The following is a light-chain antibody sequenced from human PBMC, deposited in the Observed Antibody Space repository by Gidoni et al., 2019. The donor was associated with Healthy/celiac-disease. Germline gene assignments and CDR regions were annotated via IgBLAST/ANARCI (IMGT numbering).Light chain of an antibody. CDR3: MQALQTPCT. V-gene: IGKV2-28*01. CDR2: LGS. CDR1: QSALHSNGYTY. J-gene: IGKJ3*01. Sequence: DGVMTQSPLSLPVTPGEPASIPCRSSQSALHSNGYTYLDWYLQKPGQSPQHLIYLGSNRASGVPDRFSGSGSGTDFTLKISRVEAEDVGVYYCMQALQTPCTFGHGTKVDIK.